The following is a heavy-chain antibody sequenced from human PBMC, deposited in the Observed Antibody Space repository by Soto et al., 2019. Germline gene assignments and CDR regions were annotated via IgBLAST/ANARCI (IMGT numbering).Heavy chain of an antibody. CDR3: ARAGCDGGTCYTLVGLRYGMDV. V-gene: IGHV3-30-3*01. CDR2: ISYDGSNK. CDR1: GFTFSSYA. Sequence: QVQLVESGGGVVQPGRSLRLSCAASGFTFSSYAMYWVRQAPGKGLEWVAVISYDGSNKYYADSVKGRFTISRDNSKXPXXXQXDSLRVEDTAVYYCARAGCDGGTCYTLVGLRYGMDVWGQGTTVTVSS. J-gene: IGHJ6*02. D-gene: IGHD2-15*01.